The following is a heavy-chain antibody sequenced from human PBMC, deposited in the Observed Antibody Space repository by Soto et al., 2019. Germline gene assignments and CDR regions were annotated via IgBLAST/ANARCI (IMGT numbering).Heavy chain of an antibody. CDR1: GFTFDDYA. Sequence: EVQLVESGGVVVQPGGSLRLSCAASGFTFDDYAMHWVRQAPGKGREWVSLISWDGGSTYYADSVKGRFTISRDNSKNSLYLQMNSLRAEDTALYYCAKAVVPAANTPHYYYYYGMDVWGQGTTVTVSS. CDR2: ISWDGGST. D-gene: IGHD2-2*01. J-gene: IGHJ6*02. CDR3: AKAVVPAANTPHYYYYYGMDV. V-gene: IGHV3-43D*04.